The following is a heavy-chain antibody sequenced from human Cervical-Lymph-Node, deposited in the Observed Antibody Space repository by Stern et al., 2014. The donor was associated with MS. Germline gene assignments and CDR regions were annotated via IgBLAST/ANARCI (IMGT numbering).Heavy chain of an antibody. CDR3: ARGSREVLLPRFYFDY. D-gene: IGHD3-3*01. CDR2: IYHSGST. J-gene: IGHJ4*02. Sequence: QVQLQESGPGLVKPSQTLSLTCTVSGGSISRGNYYWSWIRQHPGKGLEWIGSIYHSGSTYYNPPLKGRVTTSIDTSKNQFSLKLSSVTAADTAVYYCARGSREVLLPRFYFDYWGQGTLVTVSS. CDR1: GGSISRGNYY. V-gene: IGHV4-31*03.